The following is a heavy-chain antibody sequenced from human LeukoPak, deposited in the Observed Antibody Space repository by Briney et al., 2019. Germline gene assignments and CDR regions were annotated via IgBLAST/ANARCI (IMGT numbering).Heavy chain of an antibody. CDR3: AKEHCSSTSCYLYYMDV. Sequence: ASVKVSCKASGYTFTSYDINWVRQATGQGLEWMGWMNPNSGNTGYAQKFQGRVTITRNTSISTAYMELSSLRSEDTAVYYCAKEHCSSTSCYLYYMDVWGKGTTVTVSS. V-gene: IGHV1-8*03. J-gene: IGHJ6*03. CDR2: MNPNSGNT. CDR1: GYTFTSYD. D-gene: IGHD2-2*01.